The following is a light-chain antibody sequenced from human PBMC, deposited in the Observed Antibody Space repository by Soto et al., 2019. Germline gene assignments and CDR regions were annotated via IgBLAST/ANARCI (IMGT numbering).Light chain of an antibody. J-gene: IGKJ5*01. Sequence: DIQMTQSPSTLSASVGDRVTITCRASQSISRWLAWYLQKPGKTPNLLIYTTSILESGVPSRFSGSGSGTDFTLTVSSLEPEDFAVYYCQQRTNWPITFGQGTRLEIK. CDR3: QQRTNWPIT. CDR1: QSISRW. CDR2: TTS. V-gene: IGKV1-5*01.